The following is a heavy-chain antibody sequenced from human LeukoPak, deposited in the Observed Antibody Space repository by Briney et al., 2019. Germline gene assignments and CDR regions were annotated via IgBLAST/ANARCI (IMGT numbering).Heavy chain of an antibody. CDR2: ISTSGGTT. D-gene: IGHD6-19*01. CDR1: GFTFSRYA. Sequence: PGGSLRLSCVASGFTFSRYAMSWVRQAPGKGLEWVSGISTSGGTTYYADSVKGRFTISRDNSKSTLYLLMSSRRADDTAIYYCAKGDNRASRGWSNDYWGQGTLVSVSS. CDR3: AKGDNRASRGWSNDY. J-gene: IGHJ4*02. V-gene: IGHV3-23*01.